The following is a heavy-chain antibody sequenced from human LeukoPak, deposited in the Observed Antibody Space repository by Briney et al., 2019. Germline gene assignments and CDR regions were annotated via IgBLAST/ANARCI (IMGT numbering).Heavy chain of an antibody. CDR3: ASDGHCRDDACSQVLYFDP. D-gene: IGHD5-24*01. Sequence: SVKVSCKASGGTFSFYAMNWVRQAPGQGLEWVGRIIPVLDIVTYAQRFQGRVTITADKSTNTADMELSGLTSEDTAVYYCASDGHCRDDACSQVLYFDPWGQGTRVTVSS. J-gene: IGHJ4*02. CDR2: IIPVLDIV. CDR1: GGTFSFYA. V-gene: IGHV1-69*04.